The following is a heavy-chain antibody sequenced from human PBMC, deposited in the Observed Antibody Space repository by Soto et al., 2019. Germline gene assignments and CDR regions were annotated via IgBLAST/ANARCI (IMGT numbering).Heavy chain of an antibody. J-gene: IGHJ3*02. D-gene: IGHD6-13*01. Sequence: EVQLLESGGGLVQPGGSLRLSCAASGFTFSSYAMSWVLQAPGKGLEWVSAISGSGGSTYYADSVKGRFTISRDNSKNPLYLQMNSLRAEDTAVYYCAKFGGSGSSLGNDAFDIWGQGTMVTVSS. CDR1: GFTFSSYA. CDR3: AKFGGSGSSLGNDAFDI. CDR2: ISGSGGST. V-gene: IGHV3-23*01.